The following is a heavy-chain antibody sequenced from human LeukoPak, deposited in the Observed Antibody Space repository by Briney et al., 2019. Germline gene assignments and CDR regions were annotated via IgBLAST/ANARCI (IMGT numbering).Heavy chain of an antibody. CDR2: IRSKAYGGTT. CDR3: TRGGMWFGELFPILDY. D-gene: IGHD3-10*01. V-gene: IGHV3-49*03. CDR1: GFTFGDYA. J-gene: IGHJ4*02. Sequence: GGSLRLSCTASGFTFGDYAMSWFRQAPGKGLEWVGFIRSKAYGGTTEYAASVKGRFTISRDDSKSIAYLQMNSLKTEDTAVYYCTRGGMWFGELFPILDYWGQGTLVTVSS.